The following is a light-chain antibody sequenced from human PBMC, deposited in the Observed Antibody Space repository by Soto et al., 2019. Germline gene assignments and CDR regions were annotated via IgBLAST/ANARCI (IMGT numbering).Light chain of an antibody. J-gene: IGKJ1*01. V-gene: IGKV1-5*01. CDR3: QQNRRYYLA. CDR2: DAS. Sequence: DIQMTQSPSTLSASIGDRVTITCRASQSISSWLAWYQQKPGKAPKRLIYDASKLESGVPSRFSGSGSVTEFGLAISSLHPDGFATYFCQQNRRYYLAFGHGLKVEMK. CDR1: QSISSW.